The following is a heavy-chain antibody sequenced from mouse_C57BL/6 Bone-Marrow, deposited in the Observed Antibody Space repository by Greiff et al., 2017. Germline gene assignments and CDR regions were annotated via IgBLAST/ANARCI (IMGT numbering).Heavy chain of an antibody. CDR2: IDPSDSYT. J-gene: IGHJ4*01. CDR1: GYTFTSYW. V-gene: IGHV1-50*01. D-gene: IGHD2-3*01. CDR3: AGGLLPYAMDY. Sequence: QVQLQQPGAELVKPGASVKLSCKASGYTFTSYWMQWVKQRPGQGLEWIGEIDPSDSYTNYTQKFKGKATLTVDTSSSTAYMPLSSLTSEDSAVYYCAGGLLPYAMDYWGQGTSVTVSS.